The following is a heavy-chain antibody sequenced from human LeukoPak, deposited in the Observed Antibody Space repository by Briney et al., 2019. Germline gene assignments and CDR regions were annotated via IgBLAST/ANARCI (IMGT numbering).Heavy chain of an antibody. J-gene: IGHJ4*02. D-gene: IGHD3-10*01. V-gene: IGHV3-30*02. CDR3: ARATYGSGSFYGPSD. Sequence: GGSLRLPCAAPGFTFSSYGMHWVRQAPGKGLEWVAFIRYDGSNKYYADSVKGRFTISRDDSKNTLYLEMNSLRGEDTAVYYCARATYGSGSFYGPSDWGQGTLVTVSS. CDR1: GFTFSSYG. CDR2: IRYDGSNK.